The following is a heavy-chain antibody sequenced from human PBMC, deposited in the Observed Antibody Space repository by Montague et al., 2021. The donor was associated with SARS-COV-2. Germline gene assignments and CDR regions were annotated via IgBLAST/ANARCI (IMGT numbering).Heavy chain of an antibody. CDR3: ARLWDFYGSGSYKNSWFDP. D-gene: IGHD3-10*01. V-gene: IGHV4-59*12. CDR1: GGSISSYY. CDR2: IYYSGST. J-gene: IGHJ5*02. Sequence: SETLSLTCTVSGGSISSYYWSWIRQPPGKGLEWIGYIYYSGSTNYNPSLKSRVTISVDTSKNHFSLKLSSVTAADTAVYYCARLWDFYGSGSYKNSWFDPWGQGTRVTVSS.